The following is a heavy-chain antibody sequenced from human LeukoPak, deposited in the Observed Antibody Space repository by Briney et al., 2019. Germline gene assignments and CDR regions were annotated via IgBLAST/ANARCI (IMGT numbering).Heavy chain of an antibody. J-gene: IGHJ4*02. CDR1: GFTFSNAW. CDR3: TASGYDFSNMITFGGVIVSGFDY. CDR2: IKSKTDGGTT. Sequence: GGSLRLSCAASGFTFSNAWMSWVRQAPGKGLEWVGRIKSKTDGGTTDYAAPVKGRFTISRDDSKNTLYLQMNSLKTEDTAVYYCTASGYDFSNMITFGGVIVSGFDYLGQGTLVTISS. D-gene: IGHD3-16*02. V-gene: IGHV3-15*01.